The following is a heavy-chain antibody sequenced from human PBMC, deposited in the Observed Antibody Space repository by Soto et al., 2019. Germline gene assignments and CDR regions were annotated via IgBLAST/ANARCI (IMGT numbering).Heavy chain of an antibody. V-gene: IGHV3-30*18. J-gene: IGHJ4*02. CDR1: GFTFSSYG. Sequence: QVQLVESGGGVVQPGRSLRLSCAASGFTFSSYGMHWVRQAPGKGLEWVAVISYDGSNKYYADSVKGRFTISRDNSKNTLYLQMNSLRAEDTAVYYCAKPEGAAAGNYWGQGTLVTVSS. CDR3: AKPEGAAAGNY. CDR2: ISYDGSNK. D-gene: IGHD6-13*01.